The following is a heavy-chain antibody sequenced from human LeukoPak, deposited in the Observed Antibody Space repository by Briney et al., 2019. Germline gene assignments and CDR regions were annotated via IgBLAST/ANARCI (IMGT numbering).Heavy chain of an antibody. CDR2: INSDGSST. D-gene: IGHD2-15*01. CDR1: GFTFSSYG. J-gene: IGHJ4*02. V-gene: IGHV3-74*01. Sequence: GGTLRLSCAASGFTFSSYGMSWVRQAPGRGLVWVSRINSDGSSTSYADSVKGRFTISRDNAKNTLYLQMNSLTPEDTAVYYCARDGGTSTPFDYWGQGTLVTVSS. CDR3: ARDGGTSTPFDY.